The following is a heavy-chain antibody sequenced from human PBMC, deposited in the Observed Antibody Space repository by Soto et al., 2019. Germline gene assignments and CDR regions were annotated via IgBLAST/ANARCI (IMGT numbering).Heavy chain of an antibody. J-gene: IGHJ4*02. CDR2: IYDSGST. V-gene: IGHV4-31*03. Sequence: SETLSLTCTVSGGSISKSGYFWSWIRQHPGKGLEWIGYIYDSGSTYYNPSLKSRVSLSVDTSKNQFSLNLTPVTAADTAMYYCARSSRSYFDFWGKGTLVTVSS. CDR1: GGSISKSGYF. CDR3: ARSSRSYFDF.